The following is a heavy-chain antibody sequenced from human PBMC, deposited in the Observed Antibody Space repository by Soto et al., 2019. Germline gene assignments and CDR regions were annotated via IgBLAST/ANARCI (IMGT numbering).Heavy chain of an antibody. Sequence: EVQLLESGGGLVQPGGSLRLSCAASGFTFSSYAMSWVRQAPGKGLEWVSALSGSGGSTYYADSVKGRFTISRDNSKNTLYLKMNSLRAEDTAVYYCAKSLAWFGEFSYWGQGTLVTVSS. J-gene: IGHJ4*02. CDR1: GFTFSSYA. CDR2: LSGSGGST. V-gene: IGHV3-23*01. D-gene: IGHD3-10*01. CDR3: AKSLAWFGEFSY.